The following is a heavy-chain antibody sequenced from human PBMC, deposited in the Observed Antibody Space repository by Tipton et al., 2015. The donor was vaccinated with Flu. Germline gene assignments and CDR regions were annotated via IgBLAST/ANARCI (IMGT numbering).Heavy chain of an antibody. Sequence: TLSLTCVVSGDSIRSDYFWGWIRQPPGKGLEWVATIHRSGSTKYNPSLKSRVTISVDTSKNQFYLEMRSVTAADTAVYYCARDRGFGGGMTYDYFAMDVWGQGTTVTVS. CDR1: GDSIRSDYF. CDR3: ARDRGFGGGMTYDYFAMDV. J-gene: IGHJ6*02. CDR2: IHRSGST. V-gene: IGHV4-38-2*02. D-gene: IGHD3-10*01.